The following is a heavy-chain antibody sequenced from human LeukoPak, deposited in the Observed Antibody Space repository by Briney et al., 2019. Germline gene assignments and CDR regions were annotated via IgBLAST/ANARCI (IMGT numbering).Heavy chain of an antibody. CDR2: IGGIGSYI. J-gene: IGHJ4*02. Sequence: GGSLRLSCAASGFTFSDYSMNWVRQAPGRGLEWVSSIGGIGSYIYYADSVKGRYTISRDNAKNALYLQMNNLRAEDTAVYYCVRDLDWGQGTLVTVSS. V-gene: IGHV3-21*01. CDR3: VRDLD. CDR1: GFTFSDYS.